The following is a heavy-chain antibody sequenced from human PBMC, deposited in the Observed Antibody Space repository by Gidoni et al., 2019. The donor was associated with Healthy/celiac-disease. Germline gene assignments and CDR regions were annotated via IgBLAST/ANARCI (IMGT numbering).Heavy chain of an antibody. CDR1: GYTLTELS. CDR3: ATTLRGYSSSWPYDY. V-gene: IGHV1-24*01. D-gene: IGHD6-13*01. J-gene: IGHJ4*02. Sequence: QVQLVQSGAEVKKPGASVKVSCKVSGYTLTELSMHWLRPAPGKGLEWMGGFDPEDGETIYAQKFQGRVTMTEETSTDTAYMELSSLRSEDTAVYYCATTLRGYSSSWPYDYWGQGTLVTVSS. CDR2: FDPEDGET.